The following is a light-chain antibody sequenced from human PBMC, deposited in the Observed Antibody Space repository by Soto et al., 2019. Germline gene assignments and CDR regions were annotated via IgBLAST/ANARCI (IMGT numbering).Light chain of an antibody. Sequence: NVFTQSPCTLSLSPGERATLSCRAIQSVSSNYLAWYQHRPGQAPRLLIYGASSRATGIPDRFSGSGSGTDFTLTISRLEPEDFAVYYCQQYGTSPALTFGGGTKVDI. CDR3: QQYGTSPALT. V-gene: IGKV3-20*01. CDR2: GAS. J-gene: IGKJ4*01. CDR1: QSVSSNY.